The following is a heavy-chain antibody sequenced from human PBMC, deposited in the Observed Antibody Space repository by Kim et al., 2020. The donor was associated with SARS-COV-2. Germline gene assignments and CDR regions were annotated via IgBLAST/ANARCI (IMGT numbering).Heavy chain of an antibody. CDR2: IIPIFGTA. V-gene: IGHV1-69*13. D-gene: IGHD3-16*02. Sequence: SVKVSCKASGGTFSSYAISWVRQAPGQGLEWMGGIIPIFGTANYAQKFQGRVTITADESTSTAYMELSSLRSEDTAVYYCARDRDYVWGSYRYTSYYYYYYGMDVWGQGTTVTVSS. CDR3: ARDRDYVWGSYRYTSYYYYYYGMDV. J-gene: IGHJ6*02. CDR1: GGTFSSYA.